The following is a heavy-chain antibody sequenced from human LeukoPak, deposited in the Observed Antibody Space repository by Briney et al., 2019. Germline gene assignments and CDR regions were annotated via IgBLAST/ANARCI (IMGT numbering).Heavy chain of an antibody. CDR3: APGGGYCSGGSCYGY. CDR2: IKQDGSEK. J-gene: IGHJ4*02. CDR1: GFTFSNYW. V-gene: IGHV3-7*03. Sequence: GGSLRLSCAASGFTFSNYWMSWVRQAPGKGLEWVANIKQDGSEKYYVDSVKGRFTISRDNAKNSLYLQMNSLRAEDTAVHYCAPGGGYCSGGSCYGYWGQGTLVTVSS. D-gene: IGHD2-15*01.